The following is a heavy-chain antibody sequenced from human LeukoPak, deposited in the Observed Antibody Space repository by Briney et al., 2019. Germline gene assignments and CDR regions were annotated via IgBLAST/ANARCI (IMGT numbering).Heavy chain of an antibody. CDR2: VNPSGGAT. J-gene: IGHJ4*02. V-gene: IGHV1-2*02. CDR1: GYSFTDYY. Sequence: ASVKVSCKASGYSFTDYYIHWVRQAPGQGPEWMGWVNPSGGATKYAQKFQDRVTMTRDTSISTAYLELSGLTYDDTAVYYCATYTSAIQYFLYWGLGTLVTVSS. D-gene: IGHD6-19*01. CDR3: ATYTSAIQYFLY.